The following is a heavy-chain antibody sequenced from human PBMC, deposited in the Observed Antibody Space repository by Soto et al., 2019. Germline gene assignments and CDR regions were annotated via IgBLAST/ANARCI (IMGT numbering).Heavy chain of an antibody. CDR2: ISAYNGDT. D-gene: IGHD6-13*01. CDR1: GYTFTSYG. CDR3: AREYSSSWYRWFNP. Sequence: ASVKVSCKASGYTFTSYGISWVRQAPGQGLEWMGWISAYNGDTNYAQHLQGRVTMTTDTSTSTVYMELRSLRSDDTAVYYCAREYSSSWYRWFNPCGQGTLVTLSS. J-gene: IGHJ5*02. V-gene: IGHV1-18*01.